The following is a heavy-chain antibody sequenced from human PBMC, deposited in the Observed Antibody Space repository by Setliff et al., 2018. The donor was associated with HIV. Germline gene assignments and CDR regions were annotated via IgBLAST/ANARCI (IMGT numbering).Heavy chain of an antibody. Sequence: PSETLSLTCTDSGGSISSYYCSWIRQPPGKGLEWIGYIYYSGSTNYNPSLKSRVTISVDTSKNQFSLKLSSVTAADTAVYYCAGGQYYYGSGISYYYYYYYMDVWGKGTTVTVSS. CDR1: GGSISSYY. D-gene: IGHD3-10*01. CDR2: IYYSGST. V-gene: IGHV4-59*01. J-gene: IGHJ6*03. CDR3: AGGQYYYGSGISYYYYYYYMDV.